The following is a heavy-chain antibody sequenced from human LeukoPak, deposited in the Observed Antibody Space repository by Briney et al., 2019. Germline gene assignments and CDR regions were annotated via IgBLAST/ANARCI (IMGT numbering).Heavy chain of an antibody. D-gene: IGHD3-10*01. CDR1: GGSFSSYA. CDR2: INPVFNTP. V-gene: IGHV1-69*06. CDR3: ASIFPRLLEWYGELLSPSDAFDI. Sequence: GSSVKVSCKASGGSFSSYAMLWVRQAPGQGLEWMGGINPVFNTPHYAPKFQGRVTITADKSTSTAYMELSSLRSEDTAVYYCASIFPRLLEWYGELLSPSDAFDIWGQGTMVTVSS. J-gene: IGHJ3*02.